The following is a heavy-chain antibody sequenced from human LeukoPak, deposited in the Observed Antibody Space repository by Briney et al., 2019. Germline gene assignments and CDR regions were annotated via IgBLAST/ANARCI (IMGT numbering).Heavy chain of an antibody. CDR1: GVSISNYH. Sequence: SETLSLTCTLSGVSISNYHWSWIRQPAGKGLEWIGQIHTSGSTNYNPPLKSRVSMSIDTTEDQVSLTIRSVTAADTAFYYCARRDVSSGWSFDYWGQGTLVTVSS. V-gene: IGHV4-4*07. J-gene: IGHJ4*02. CDR2: IHTSGST. D-gene: IGHD6-19*01. CDR3: ARRDVSSGWSFDY.